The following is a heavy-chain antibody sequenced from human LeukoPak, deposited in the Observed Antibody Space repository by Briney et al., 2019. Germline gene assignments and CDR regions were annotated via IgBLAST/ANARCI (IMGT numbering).Heavy chain of an antibody. D-gene: IGHD1-1*01. CDR2: FDPEDGQT. V-gene: IGHV1-24*01. Sequence: ASVKVSCKVYGYTLTELSMQWVRQAPGKGLEWMGGFDPEDGQTIYAQKFQGRVTMTEDTSTDTAYMELSSLRSEDTAVYYCATEKRNNWNDRWFDPWGQGTLVTVSS. J-gene: IGHJ5*02. CDR1: GYTLTELS. CDR3: ATEKRNNWNDRWFDP.